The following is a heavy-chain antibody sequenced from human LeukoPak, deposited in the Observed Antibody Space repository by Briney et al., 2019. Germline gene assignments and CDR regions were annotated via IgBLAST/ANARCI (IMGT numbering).Heavy chain of an antibody. V-gene: IGHV1-18*01. CDR3: ARDARLVRYDGASDI. CDR2: ISAYNGNT. Sequence: GASVKVSCKASGGTFSSYAISWVRQAPGQGLEWMGWISAYNGNTNYAQKLQGRVTMTTDTSTSTAYMELRSLRSDDTAVYYCARDARLVRYDGASDIWGQGTMVTVSS. D-gene: IGHD6-19*01. CDR1: GGTFSSYA. J-gene: IGHJ3*02.